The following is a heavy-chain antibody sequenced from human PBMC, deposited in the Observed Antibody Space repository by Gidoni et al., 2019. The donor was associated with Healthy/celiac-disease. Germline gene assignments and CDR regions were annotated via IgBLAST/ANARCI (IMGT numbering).Heavy chain of an antibody. CDR1: GFTFSSYG. CDR3: ARGVADY. V-gene: IGHV3-7*04. Sequence: EVQLVESGGGLVQPGGSLRLSCAASGFTFSSYGMSWVRQAPGKGLEWVANIKQDGSEKYYVDSVKGRFTISRDNAKNSLYLQMNSLRAEDTAVYYCARGVADYWGQGTLVTVSS. J-gene: IGHJ4*02. CDR2: IKQDGSEK.